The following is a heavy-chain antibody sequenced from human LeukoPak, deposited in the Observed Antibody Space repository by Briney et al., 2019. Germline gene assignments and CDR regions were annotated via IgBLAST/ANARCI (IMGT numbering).Heavy chain of an antibody. CDR3: AISHKWLLLDY. Sequence: SETLSLTCAFYGASFSGYYWRWIRQPPGKGLERIGEINHSGITTYNPSLKSRVTISVDTSKKQFSLKLNSVTAADTAVYYCAISHKWLLLDYWGQGTLVTVSS. V-gene: IGHV4-34*01. D-gene: IGHD2-15*01. CDR2: INHSGIT. CDR1: GASFSGYY. J-gene: IGHJ4*02.